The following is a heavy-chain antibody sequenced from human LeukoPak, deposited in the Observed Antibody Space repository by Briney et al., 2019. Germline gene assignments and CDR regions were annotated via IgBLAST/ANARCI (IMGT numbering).Heavy chain of an antibody. CDR3: AKVPRQHDNWFDP. V-gene: IGHV3-23*01. D-gene: IGHD3-9*01. J-gene: IGHJ5*02. CDR2: ISGGGGST. CDR1: GFTFTSYS. Sequence: GGSLRLSCAASGFTFTSYSMNWVRQAPGKGLEWVSTISGGGGSTYYADSVKGRFTISRDNSKNTLYLQVNSLRAEDTAIYYCAKVPRQHDNWFDPWGQGTLVTVSS.